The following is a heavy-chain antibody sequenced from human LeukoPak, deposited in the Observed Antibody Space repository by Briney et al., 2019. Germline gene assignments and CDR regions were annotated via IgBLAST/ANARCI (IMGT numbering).Heavy chain of an antibody. V-gene: IGHV3-48*01. Sequence: GGSLRLSCAASGFTFSSYSMNWVRQAPGKGLEWVSYISSSSSTIYYADSVKGRFTISRDNAKNSLYLQMNSLRAEDTAVYYCARGKEPVAGSLSHFDYWGQGALVTVSS. D-gene: IGHD6-19*01. CDR2: ISSSSSTI. CDR3: ARGKEPVAGSLSHFDY. J-gene: IGHJ4*02. CDR1: GFTFSSYS.